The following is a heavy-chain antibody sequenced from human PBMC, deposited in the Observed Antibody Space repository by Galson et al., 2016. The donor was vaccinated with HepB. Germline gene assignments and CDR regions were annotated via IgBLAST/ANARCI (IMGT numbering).Heavy chain of an antibody. CDR2: INAGNGYR. Sequence: SVKVSCKASGYTFTSYGLHWIRQAPGQGFEWMGWINAGNGYRQYSERFQGRVLLTTETSASTGYLELSNLIFEDTAVYYCAKDSLALMTFGTVVGHFDYWGQGSLVTVSS. J-gene: IGHJ4*01. D-gene: IGHD3-16*02. CDR3: AKDSLALMTFGTVVGHFDY. CDR1: GYTFTSYG. V-gene: IGHV1-3*01.